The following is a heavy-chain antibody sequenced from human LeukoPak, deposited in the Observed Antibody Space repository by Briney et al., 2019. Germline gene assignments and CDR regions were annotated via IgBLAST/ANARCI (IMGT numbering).Heavy chain of an antibody. CDR2: ISAYNGNT. CDR3: ARDGWLRYFDWLLLYDY. CDR1: GYTFTSYG. D-gene: IGHD3-9*01. J-gene: IGHJ4*02. V-gene: IGHV1-18*01. Sequence: PWASVKVSCKASGYTFTSYGISWVRQAPGQGLEWMGWISAYNGNTNYAQKLQGRVTMTTDTSTSTAYMELRSLRSDDTAVYYCARDGWLRYFDWLLLYDYWGQGTLVTVSS.